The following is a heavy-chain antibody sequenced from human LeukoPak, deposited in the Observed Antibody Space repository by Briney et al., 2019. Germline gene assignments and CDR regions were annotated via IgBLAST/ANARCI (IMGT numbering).Heavy chain of an antibody. D-gene: IGHD5-12*01. CDR2: ISYDGSNK. CDR3: ARDLGSEFDY. Sequence: GRSLRLSCAASGFTFSSYAMHWVRQAPGKGLEWVAVISYDGSNKYYADSVKGRFTISRDNSKNTLYLQMSSLRAEDTAVYYCARDLGSEFDYWGQGTLVTVSS. V-gene: IGHV3-30-3*01. CDR1: GFTFSSYA. J-gene: IGHJ4*02.